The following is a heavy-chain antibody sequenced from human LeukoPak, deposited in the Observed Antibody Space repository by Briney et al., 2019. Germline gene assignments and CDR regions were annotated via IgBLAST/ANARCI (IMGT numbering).Heavy chain of an antibody. CDR3: ARHYGP. V-gene: IGHV4-59*08. J-gene: IGHJ5*02. CDR1: GDSISIYY. Sequence: SETLSLTCSVSGDSISIYYWSWIRQPPGKGLEWIAYGHHSESSNYNPSLKSRVTISVDTSKNQFSLKLNSVTAADTAVYYCARHYGPWGQGTLVTVSS. D-gene: IGHD3-10*01. CDR2: GHHSESS.